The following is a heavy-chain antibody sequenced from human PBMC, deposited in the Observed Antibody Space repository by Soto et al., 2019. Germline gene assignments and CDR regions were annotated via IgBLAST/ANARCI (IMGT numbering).Heavy chain of an antibody. V-gene: IGHV4-34*01. CDR3: ASKRSATRNRYSSGWYLWFDP. D-gene: IGHD6-19*01. CDR2: INHSGST. J-gene: IGHJ5*02. Sequence: SETLSLTCAVYGGSFSDYYWSWIRQPPGKGLEWIGEINHSGSTNYNPSLKSRVTISVDTSKNQFSLKLSSVTAADTAVYYCASKRSATRNRYSSGWYLWFDPWGQGTLVTVSS. CDR1: GGSFSDYY.